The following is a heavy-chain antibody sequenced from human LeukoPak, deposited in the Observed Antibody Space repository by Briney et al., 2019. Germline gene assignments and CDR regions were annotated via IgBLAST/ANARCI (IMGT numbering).Heavy chain of an antibody. V-gene: IGHV4-59*11. J-gene: IGHJ3*02. D-gene: IGHD4-17*01. CDR2: ISYIGST. Sequence: SETLFLTYAVPDDSFSSHYRTWIRQPLGKGLEWIGYISYIGSTNYNPSLKSRVTISIDTSKNQFSLKLSSVTAADTAVYYCARDLVTVTKGFDIWGQGTMVSVSS. CDR1: DDSFSSHY. CDR3: ARDLVTVTKGFDI.